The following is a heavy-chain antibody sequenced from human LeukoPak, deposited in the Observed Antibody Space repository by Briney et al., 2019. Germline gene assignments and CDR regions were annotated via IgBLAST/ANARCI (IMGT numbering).Heavy chain of an antibody. Sequence: SETLSLTCTVAVDSISSGGYYWSWIRQPPGKGLEWIGYIYYSGSTNYNPSLESRVTISVDTSKNQFSLKLSSVTAADTAVYYCVRGRRYYDSSGYYVYSDYWGQGTLVTVSS. CDR1: VDSISSGGYY. D-gene: IGHD3-22*01. V-gene: IGHV4-61*08. CDR2: IYYSGST. J-gene: IGHJ4*02. CDR3: VRGRRYYDSSGYYVYSDY.